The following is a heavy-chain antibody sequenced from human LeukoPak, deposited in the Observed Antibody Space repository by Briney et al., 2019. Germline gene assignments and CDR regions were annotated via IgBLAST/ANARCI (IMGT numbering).Heavy chain of an antibody. D-gene: IGHD6-19*01. Sequence: PGGSQRLSCAISGFPYSVCEHTWAPDARGKGRVGVLYITSSCCPMFCRDSVKGRFTISRDNAKNSLYLHMSGLRDEDTAVYYCAREKRDSGAWGFDYWGQGALVIVSS. V-gene: IGHV3-48*02. CDR2: ITSSCCPM. CDR3: AREKRDSGAWGFDY. J-gene: IGHJ4*02. CDR1: GFPYSVCE.